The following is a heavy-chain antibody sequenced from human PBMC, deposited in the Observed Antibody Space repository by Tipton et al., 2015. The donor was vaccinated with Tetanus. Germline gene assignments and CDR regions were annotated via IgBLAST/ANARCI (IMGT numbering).Heavy chain of an antibody. CDR2: IWYDGSNK. V-gene: IGHV3-33*01. D-gene: IGHD6-6*01. Sequence: SLRLSCAASGFTFSSYGMHWVRQAPGKGLEWVAVIWYDGSNKYYADSVKGRFTISRDNSKNTLYLQMNSLRAEDTAVYYCAREGGLDLSSSPSPALDYWGQGTLVTVSS. CDR1: GFTFSSYG. J-gene: IGHJ4*02. CDR3: AREGGLDLSSSPSPALDY.